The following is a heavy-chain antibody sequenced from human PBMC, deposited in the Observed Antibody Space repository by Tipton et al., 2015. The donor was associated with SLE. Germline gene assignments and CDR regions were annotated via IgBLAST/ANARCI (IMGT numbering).Heavy chain of an antibody. CDR3: TRGDSSSFDAFDI. CDR1: GFTFSNYE. V-gene: IGHV3-13*01. D-gene: IGHD6-13*01. CDR2: IGTAGDT. Sequence: SLRLSCAASGFTFSNYEMHWVRQGTGKGLEWVSGIGTAGDTYYPGSVRGRFTISRENSKNSLYLQMNSLTAGDTAVYYCTRGDSSSFDAFDIWGQGTMVTVSS. J-gene: IGHJ3*02.